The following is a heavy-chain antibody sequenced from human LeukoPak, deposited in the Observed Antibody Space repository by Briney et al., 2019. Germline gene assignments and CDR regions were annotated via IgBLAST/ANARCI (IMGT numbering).Heavy chain of an antibody. V-gene: IGHV3-30-3*01. CDR2: ISYDGSNK. J-gene: IGHJ4*02. Sequence: GGSLRLSCAASGFTFSNYAMHWVRQAPGKGLEWVALISYDGSNKYYADSVKGRFTISSDNSKYTLYLPMNSLRGEDTAVYYCAILTNYYDSGRYYSLPNFFDYWGQGTLVTVSS. CDR3: AILTNYYDSGRYYSLPNFFDY. CDR1: GFTFSNYA. D-gene: IGHD3-22*01.